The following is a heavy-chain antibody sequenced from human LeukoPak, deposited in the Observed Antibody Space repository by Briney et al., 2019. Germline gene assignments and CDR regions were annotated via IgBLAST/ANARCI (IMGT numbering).Heavy chain of an antibody. CDR2: ISWDGGNT. Sequence: GGSLRLSCAASGFTFDDYTMHWVRQAPGKGLEWVSLISWDGGNTYYADSVKGRFTISGDNSKNSLYLQMNSLRTEDTALYYCAKEISGEGIDYWGQGTLVTVSS. J-gene: IGHJ4*02. CDR3: AKEISGEGIDY. V-gene: IGHV3-43*01. CDR1: GFTFDDYT. D-gene: IGHD3-16*01.